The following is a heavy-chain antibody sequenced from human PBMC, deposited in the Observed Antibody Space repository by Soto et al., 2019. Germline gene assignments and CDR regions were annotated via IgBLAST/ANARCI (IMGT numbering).Heavy chain of an antibody. V-gene: IGHV4-4*02. Sequence: QVQLQESGPGLVKPSGTLSLTCAVSGGSISSSNWWSWVRQPPGKGLEWIGEIYHSGSTNYNPSLKSRVTISVDKAKNQFSLKLSSVTAADTAVYYCARRGYCTTGVCYYGMDVWGQGTTVTVSS. CDR1: GGSISSSNW. D-gene: IGHD2-8*01. J-gene: IGHJ6*02. CDR3: ARRGYCTTGVCYYGMDV. CDR2: IYHSGST.